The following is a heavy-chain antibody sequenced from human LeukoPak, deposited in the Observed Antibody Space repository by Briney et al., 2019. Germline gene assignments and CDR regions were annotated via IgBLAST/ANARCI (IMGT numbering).Heavy chain of an antibody. V-gene: IGHV4-39*01. J-gene: IGHJ4*02. CDR3: ARLASGSYGPLTPFDY. CDR2: IYYSGNT. Sequence: ASETLSLTCTVSRGSISSSTDFWGWIRQPPGKGLEWIGSIYYSGNTYYNPSLKSRVTISVDTSKDQFSLKLRSVTAADTAVYYSARLASGSYGPLTPFDYWGQGTLVTVSS. D-gene: IGHD1-26*01. CDR1: RGSISSSTDF.